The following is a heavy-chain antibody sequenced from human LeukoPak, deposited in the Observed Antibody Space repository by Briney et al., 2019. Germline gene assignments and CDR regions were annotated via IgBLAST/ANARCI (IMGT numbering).Heavy chain of an antibody. V-gene: IGHV4-39*07. D-gene: IGHD6-19*01. CDR1: GGPISSSSYY. J-gene: IGHJ4*02. CDR2: IYYSGST. CDR3: ARVRRYSSGGGDY. Sequence: KASETLSLTCTVSGGPISSSSYYWGWIRQPPGKGLEWIGSIYYSGSTYYNPSLKSRVTISVDTSKNQLSLKLSSVTAADTAVYYCARVRRYSSGGGDYWGQGTLVTVSS.